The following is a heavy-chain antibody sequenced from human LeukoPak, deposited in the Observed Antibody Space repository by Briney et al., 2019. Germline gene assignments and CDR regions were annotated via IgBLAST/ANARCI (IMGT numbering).Heavy chain of an antibody. J-gene: IGHJ6*04. CDR3: AREDDIVVVPASPYGMDV. CDR2: IIPIFGTA. V-gene: IGHV1-69*13. CDR1: GGTFSSYA. D-gene: IGHD2-2*01. Sequence: GASVKVSCKASGGTFSSYAISWVRQAPGQGLERMGGIIPIFGTANYAQKFQGRVTITADESTSTAYMELSSLRSEDTAVYYCAREDDIVVVPASPYGMDVWGKGTTVTVSS.